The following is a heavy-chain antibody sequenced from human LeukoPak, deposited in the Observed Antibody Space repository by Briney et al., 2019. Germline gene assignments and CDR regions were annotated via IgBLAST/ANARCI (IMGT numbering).Heavy chain of an antibody. CDR1: GFTFSSYS. J-gene: IGHJ6*03. CDR2: ISSSSSYI. V-gene: IGHV3-21*04. D-gene: IGHD1-26*01. CDR3: AKNRGAGSHYYYHMNV. Sequence: KPGGSLRLSCAASGFTFSSYSMNWVRQAPGKGLEWVSSISSSSSYIYYADSVKGRFTISRDHSKNTLYLQLNSLRVEDTAVYYCAKNRGAGSHYYYHMNVWGKGTTVTVSS.